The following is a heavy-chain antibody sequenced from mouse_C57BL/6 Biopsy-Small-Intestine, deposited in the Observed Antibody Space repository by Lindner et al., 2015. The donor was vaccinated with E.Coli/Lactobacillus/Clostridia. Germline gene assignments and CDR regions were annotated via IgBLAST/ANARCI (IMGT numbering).Heavy chain of an antibody. CDR1: GYAFTNYL. D-gene: IGHD3-3*01. CDR3: ARGLGYFDY. Sequence: VQLQESGAELVRPGTSVKVSCKASGYAFTNYLIEWIKQRPGQGLEWIGVINPGSGGTNYNEKFKGKATLTADKSSSTAYMQLSSLTSEDSAVYFCARGLGYFDYWGQGTTLTVSS. CDR2: INPGSGGT. V-gene: IGHV1-54*01. J-gene: IGHJ2*01.